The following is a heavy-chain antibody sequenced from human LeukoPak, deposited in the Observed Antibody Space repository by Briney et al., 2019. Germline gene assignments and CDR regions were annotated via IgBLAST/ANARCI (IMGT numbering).Heavy chain of an antibody. Sequence: SQTLSLTCTVSGGSISSGGYNWSWIRQHPGKGLEWIGYIYYSGSTYYNPSLKSRVTISVDTSKNQFSLKLSSVTAADTAVYYCARRGGSYYVDYWGQGTLVTVSS. CDR3: ARRGGSYYVDY. CDR2: IYYSGST. D-gene: IGHD1-26*01. V-gene: IGHV4-31*03. J-gene: IGHJ4*02. CDR1: GGSISSGGYN.